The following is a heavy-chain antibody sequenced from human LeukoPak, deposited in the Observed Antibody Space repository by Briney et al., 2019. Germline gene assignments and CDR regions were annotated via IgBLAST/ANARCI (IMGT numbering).Heavy chain of an antibody. CDR2: IYHSGST. CDR3: ARDMGGDY. V-gene: IGHV4-38-2*02. Sequence: PSEALSLTCTVSGYSISSGYYWGWIRQPPGKGLEWIGSIYHSGSTYYNPSLKSRVTTSVDTSKNQFSLKLSSVTAADTAVYYCARDMGGDYWGQGTLVTVSS. CDR1: GYSISSGYY. D-gene: IGHD3-10*01. J-gene: IGHJ4*02.